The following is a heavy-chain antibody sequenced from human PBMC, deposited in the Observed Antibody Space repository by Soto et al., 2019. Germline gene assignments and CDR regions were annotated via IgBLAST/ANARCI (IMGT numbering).Heavy chain of an antibody. CDR1: GITVSSSY. J-gene: IGHJ5*02. CDR2: IYGGGDT. Sequence: EVQLVETGGGLIQPGGSLRLSCEVSGITVSSSYMSWVRQAPGKGLEWVAVIYGGGDTHYADSVKGRFTISRDNFNNTLYLQMSRLRVEDTARYFCVRERAAYWFDPWGQGTLVTVSS. V-gene: IGHV3-53*02. CDR3: VRERAAYWFDP.